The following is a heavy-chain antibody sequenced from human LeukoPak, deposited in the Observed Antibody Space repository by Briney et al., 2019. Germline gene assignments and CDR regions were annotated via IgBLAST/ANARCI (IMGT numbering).Heavy chain of an antibody. CDR2: INPSGGST. CDR3: ARGVPRYCSSTSCYTPGGDYYYYGMDV. J-gene: IGHJ6*02. D-gene: IGHD2-2*02. Sequence: ASVKVSCKASGYTFTSYYMHWVRQAPGQGLEWMGIINPSGGSTSYAQKFQGRVTMTRDMSTSTAYMELSSLRSEDTAVYYCARGVPRYCSSTSCYTPGGDYYYYGMDVWGQGTTVTVSS. V-gene: IGHV1-46*01. CDR1: GYTFTSYY.